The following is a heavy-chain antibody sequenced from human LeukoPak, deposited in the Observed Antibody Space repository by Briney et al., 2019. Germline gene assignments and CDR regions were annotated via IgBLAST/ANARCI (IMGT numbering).Heavy chain of an antibody. J-gene: IGHJ4*02. CDR2: ISSSSSYI. CDR1: GFTFSSYS. D-gene: IGHD6-13*01. CDR3: ARRVYSSSSFDY. Sequence: KSGGSLRLSCAASGFTFSSYSMNWVRQAPGKGLEWVSSISSSSSYIYYADSVKGRFTISRDNAKNSLYLQMNSPRAEDTAVYYCARRVYSSSSFDYWGQGTLVTVSS. V-gene: IGHV3-21*01.